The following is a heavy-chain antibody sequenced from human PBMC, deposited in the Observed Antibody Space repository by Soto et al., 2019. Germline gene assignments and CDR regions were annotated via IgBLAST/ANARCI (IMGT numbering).Heavy chain of an antibody. Sequence: EVQLLESGGGLVQPGGSLRLSCAASGFTFSSYAMSWVRQAPGKGLEWVSAISGSGGSTYYADSVKGRFTFSRDNSKNTLYLQMNSLRAEDTAVYYCAKDDDFWSGYYIYWGQGTLVTVSS. CDR1: GFTFSSYA. V-gene: IGHV3-23*01. D-gene: IGHD3-3*01. J-gene: IGHJ4*02. CDR2: ISGSGGST. CDR3: AKDDDFWSGYYIY.